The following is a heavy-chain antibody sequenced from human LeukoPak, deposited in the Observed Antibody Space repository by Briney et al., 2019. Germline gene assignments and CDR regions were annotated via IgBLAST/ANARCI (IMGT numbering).Heavy chain of an antibody. CDR3: ATEGDTDDAFDT. Sequence: GGSLRLSCEASGFTVSRNYMNLVRQAPGKGLEWVSLIYNTGGTYYADSVKGRFTISRDKSKNTLFLQMNSLRVDDTAVYYCATEGDTDDAFDTWGQGTMVTVSS. CDR1: GFTVSRNY. CDR2: IYNTGGT. V-gene: IGHV3-53*01. J-gene: IGHJ3*02. D-gene: IGHD2-21*01.